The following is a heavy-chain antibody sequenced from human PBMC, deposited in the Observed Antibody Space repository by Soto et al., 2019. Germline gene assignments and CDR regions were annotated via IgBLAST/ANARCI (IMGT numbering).Heavy chain of an antibody. D-gene: IGHD1-26*01. V-gene: IGHV1-46*04. CDR2: INPSGGST. CDR1: GYTFTSYY. Sequence: QVQLVQSGAEVKKPGASVKVSCKASGYTFTSYYMHWVRQAPGQGLEWMGIINPSGGSTSYAQKLEGRVSMPTDTSASTVGMVLSSLICEDAAVYYSARGVGATTCLAYWGQGTLVRVSS. J-gene: IGHJ4*02. CDR3: ARGVGATTCLAY.